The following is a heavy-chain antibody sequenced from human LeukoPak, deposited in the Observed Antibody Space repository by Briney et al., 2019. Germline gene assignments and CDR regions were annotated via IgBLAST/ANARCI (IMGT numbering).Heavy chain of an antibody. D-gene: IGHD3-22*01. CDR1: GGSFSGYY. CDR3: ARAYYYDSSGTIYGMDV. V-gene: IGHV4-34*01. CDR2: INHSGST. Sequence: SETLSLTCAAYGGSFSGYYWSWIRQPPGKGLEWIGEINHSGSTNYNPSLKSRVTISVDTSKNQFSLKLSSVTAADTAVYYCARAYYYDSSGTIYGMDVWGQGTTVTVSS. J-gene: IGHJ6*02.